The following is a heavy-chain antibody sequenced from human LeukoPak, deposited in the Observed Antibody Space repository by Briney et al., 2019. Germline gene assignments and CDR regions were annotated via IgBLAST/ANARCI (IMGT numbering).Heavy chain of an antibody. CDR2: IKQDGSEK. V-gene: IGHV3-7*03. CDR1: GFTFSKFW. J-gene: IGHJ6*02. Sequence: GGSLRLSCAVSGFTFSKFWMHWVRQAPGKGLEWVANIKQDGSEKYYVDSVKGRFTISRDNAKNSLYLQMNSLRAEDTAVYYCARDYYYYGMDVWGQGTTVTVSS. CDR3: ARDYYYYGMDV.